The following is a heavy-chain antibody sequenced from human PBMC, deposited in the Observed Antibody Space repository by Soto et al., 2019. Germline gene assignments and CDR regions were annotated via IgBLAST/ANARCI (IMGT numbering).Heavy chain of an antibody. CDR1: GGTFSSYA. D-gene: IGHD3-22*01. V-gene: IGHV1-69*13. J-gene: IGHJ3*02. Sequence: ASVKVSCKASGGTFSSYAISWVRQAPGQGLEWMGGIIPIFGTANYAQKFQGRVTITADESTSTAYMELSSLRSEDTAVYYCARVRNYYDSSGYENAFDIWGQGTMVTVSS. CDR3: ARVRNYYDSSGYENAFDI. CDR2: IIPIFGTA.